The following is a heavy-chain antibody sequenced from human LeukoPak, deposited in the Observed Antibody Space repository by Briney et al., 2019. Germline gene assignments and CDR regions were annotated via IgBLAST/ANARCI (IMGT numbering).Heavy chain of an antibody. J-gene: IGHJ4*02. CDR2: ISAYNGNT. D-gene: IGHD3-3*01. V-gene: IGHV1-18*01. CDR1: GYTFTSYG. Sequence: GASVKVSCKASGYTFTSYGISWVRQAPGQGLEWMGWISAYNGNTNYAQKLQGRVTITADESTSTAYMELSSLRSEDTAVYYCARDTIFGNPKGFDYWGQGTLVTVSS. CDR3: ARDTIFGNPKGFDY.